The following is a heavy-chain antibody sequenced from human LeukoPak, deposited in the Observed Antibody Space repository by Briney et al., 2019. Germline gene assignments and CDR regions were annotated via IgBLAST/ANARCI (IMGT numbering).Heavy chain of an antibody. CDR1: GVPFSNYY. D-gene: IGHD6-19*01. CDR3: TRAVAGHPD. CDR2: INHSGYT. V-gene: IGHV4-34*01. J-gene: IGHJ4*02. Sequence: PSDPLSLPCAVSGVPFSNYYWIWLRQSPRQGLEWIGEINHSGYTNYNPSLKSRVTMSIDTSKNQFSLKLTSVTAADAGVYYCTRAVAGHPDWGQGTLVTVSS.